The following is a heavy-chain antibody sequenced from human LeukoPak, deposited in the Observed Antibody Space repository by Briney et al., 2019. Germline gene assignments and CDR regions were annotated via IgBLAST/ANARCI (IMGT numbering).Heavy chain of an antibody. CDR2: INPNSGGT. J-gene: IGHJ5*02. D-gene: IGHD3-10*01. V-gene: IGHV1-2*02. Sequence: ASVKVSCKASGYTFTGYYMHWVRQAPGQGLEWMGWINPNSGGTNYAQKFQGRVTMTRDTSISTAYMELSRLRSDDTAVYYCARDWRITMVRGVNWFDPWGQGTLVTVSS. CDR3: ARDWRITMVRGVNWFDP. CDR1: GYTFTGYY.